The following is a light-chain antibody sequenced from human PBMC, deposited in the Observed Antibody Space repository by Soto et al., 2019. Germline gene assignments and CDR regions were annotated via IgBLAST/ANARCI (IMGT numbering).Light chain of an antibody. CDR1: QSISNH. V-gene: IGKV1-13*02. Sequence: IQVTQSPSSLSASVEDRVIITCRASQSISNHLNWYQQKPGKAPKLLIYDASSLESGVPSRFSGSGSGTEFTLTISSLQPDDFATYYCQQLITYPQTFGQGTKVDI. CDR2: DAS. CDR3: QQLITYPQT. J-gene: IGKJ1*01.